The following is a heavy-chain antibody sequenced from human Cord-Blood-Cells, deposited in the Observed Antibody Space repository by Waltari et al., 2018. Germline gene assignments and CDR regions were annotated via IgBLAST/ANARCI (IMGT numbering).Heavy chain of an antibody. J-gene: IGHJ3*02. CDR1: GFTFSSYS. V-gene: IGHV3-21*01. CDR2: ISSSSSYI. D-gene: IGHD7-27*01. Sequence: EVQLVESGGGLVKPGGSLRLSCAASGFTFSSYSMNWVRQAPGKGLEWVSSISSSSSYIYYADSVKGRFTISRDNAKNSLYLQMNSLRAEDTAVYYCARDVTGGWSYAFDIWGQGTMVTVSS. CDR3: ARDVTGGWSYAFDI.